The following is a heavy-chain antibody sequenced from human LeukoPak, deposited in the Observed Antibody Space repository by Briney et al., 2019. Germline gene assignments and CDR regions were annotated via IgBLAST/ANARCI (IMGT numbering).Heavy chain of an antibody. CDR1: GYTFTGYY. Sequence: ASVKVSCKASGYTFTGYYMHWVRQAPGQGLEWMGWINPNSGDTNYAQKFQGRVTMTRDTSINIGYMELSRLRTDDTAVYFCAKSPYENYFDYWGQGTLVTVSS. V-gene: IGHV1-2*02. CDR2: INPNSGDT. J-gene: IGHJ4*02. CDR3: AKSPYENYFDY. D-gene: IGHD5-12*01.